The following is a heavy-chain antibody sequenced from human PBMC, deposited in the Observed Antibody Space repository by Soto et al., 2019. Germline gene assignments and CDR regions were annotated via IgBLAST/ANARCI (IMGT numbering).Heavy chain of an antibody. CDR2: IPSSTSYI. J-gene: IGHJ4*02. CDR1: GFTFSTYN. Sequence: DVQLVESGGGLVKPGGSLRLSCAASGFTFSTYNMNWVRQAPGKGLEWVSSIPSSTSYIFYADSVKGRFTISRDNSKSSLFLQVNSLTSEDTAVYHCARSRSGAVPDSLGFWGQGTLVTVSS. D-gene: IGHD3-10*01. CDR3: ARSRSGAVPDSLGF. V-gene: IGHV3-21*01.